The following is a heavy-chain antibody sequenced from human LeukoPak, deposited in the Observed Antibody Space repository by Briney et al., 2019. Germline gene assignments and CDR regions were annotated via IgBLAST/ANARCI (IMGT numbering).Heavy chain of an antibody. D-gene: IGHD1-26*01. J-gene: IGHJ3*02. CDR2: FDPEDGET. Sequence: ASVKVSCKVSGYTLTELSMHWVRQAPGKGLEWMGGFDPEDGETIYAQKFQGRVTITADKSTSTAYMELSSLRSEDTAVYYCARDHGILLVGAKHAFDIWGQGTMVTVSS. CDR3: ARDHGILLVGAKHAFDI. V-gene: IGHV1-24*01. CDR1: GYTLTELS.